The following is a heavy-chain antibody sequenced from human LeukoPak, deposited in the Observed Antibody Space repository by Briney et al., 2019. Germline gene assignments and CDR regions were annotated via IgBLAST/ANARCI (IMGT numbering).Heavy chain of an antibody. D-gene: IGHD1-26*01. CDR3: ARKVGVGYLDY. V-gene: IGHV3-11*03. J-gene: IGHJ4*02. CDR2: ISSSSSYT. CDR1: GFTFSDYY. Sequence: GGPLRLSCAASGFTFSDYYMSWIRQAPGKGLEWVSYISSSSSYTNYADSVKGRFTISRENAKNSLYLEINSLRAEDTAVYYCARKVGVGYLDYWGEGTLVTVSP.